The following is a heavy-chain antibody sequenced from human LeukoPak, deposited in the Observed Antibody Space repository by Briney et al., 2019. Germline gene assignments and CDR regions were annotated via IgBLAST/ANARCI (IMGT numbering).Heavy chain of an antibody. CDR1: GFTFSSYW. Sequence: GGSLRLSCAASGFTFSSYWMSWVRQAPGKGLEWVANIKQDGSEKYYVDSVKGRFTISRDNAKNSLYLQMNSLRAEDTAVYYCAKETNLYVWGSYRYRPGHFDYWGQGTLVTVSS. CDR2: IKQDGSEK. V-gene: IGHV3-7*04. J-gene: IGHJ4*02. D-gene: IGHD3-16*02. CDR3: AKETNLYVWGSYRYRPGHFDY.